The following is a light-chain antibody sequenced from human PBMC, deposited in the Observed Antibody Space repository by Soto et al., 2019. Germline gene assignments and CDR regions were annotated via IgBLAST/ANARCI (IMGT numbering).Light chain of an antibody. CDR1: SSDVGGYNY. CDR2: EVS. CDR3: SSYTSSSTYV. J-gene: IGLJ1*01. V-gene: IGLV2-14*01. Sequence: QSALTQPASVSGSPGQSITISCTGTSSDVGGYNYVSWYQQHPGKAPKLMIYEVSNRPSGVSNRFSGSKSVNTASLTISGLQAEDEADYYCSSYTSSSTYVFGPGTKLTVL.